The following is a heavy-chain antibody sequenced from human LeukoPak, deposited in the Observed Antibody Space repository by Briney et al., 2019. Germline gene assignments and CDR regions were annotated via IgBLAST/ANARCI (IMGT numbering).Heavy chain of an antibody. CDR1: GFTFSSYW. V-gene: IGHV3-21*01. D-gene: IGHD1-14*01. CDR3: ARDEPETGSFDP. CDR2: ISSSSSYI. J-gene: IGHJ5*02. Sequence: GGSLRLSCAASGFTFSSYWMNWVRQAPGKGLEWVSSISSSSSYIYYADSVKGRFTISRDNAKNSLYLQMNSLRAEDTAVYYCARDEPETGSFDPWGQGTLVTVSS.